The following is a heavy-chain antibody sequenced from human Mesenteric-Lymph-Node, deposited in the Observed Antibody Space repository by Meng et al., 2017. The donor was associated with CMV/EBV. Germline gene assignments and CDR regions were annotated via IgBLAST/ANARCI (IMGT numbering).Heavy chain of an antibody. CDR1: GFTFSDYY. V-gene: IGHV3-11*01. D-gene: IGHD6-13*01. CDR2: ISGTGSSK. J-gene: IGHJ3*02. CDR3: ARAITAAGISRDAFDI. Sequence: GFTFSDYYMSWIRQAPGKGLEWVSYISGTGSSKYYADSVKGRFTISRDNAKNSLYLQMNSLRAEDTAVYHCARAITAAGISRDAFDIWGQGTMVTVSS.